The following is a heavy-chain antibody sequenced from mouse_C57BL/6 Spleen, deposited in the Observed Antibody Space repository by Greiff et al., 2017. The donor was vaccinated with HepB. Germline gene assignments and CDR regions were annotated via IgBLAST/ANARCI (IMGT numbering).Heavy chain of an antibody. CDR3: ARGWSTGY. CDR1: GYTFTDYY. D-gene: IGHD1-1*02. J-gene: IGHJ2*01. Sequence: EVQLQQSGPELVKPGASVKISCKASGYTFTDYYMNWVKQSHGKSLEWIGDINPNNGGTSYNQKFKGKATLTVDKSSSTAYMGLRSLTSEDSAVYYCARGWSTGYWGQGTTLTVSS. CDR2: INPNNGGT. V-gene: IGHV1-26*01.